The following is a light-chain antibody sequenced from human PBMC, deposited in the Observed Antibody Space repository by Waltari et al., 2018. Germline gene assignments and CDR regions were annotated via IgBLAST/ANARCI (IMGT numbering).Light chain of an antibody. CDR3: QSYNGSNAV. J-gene: IGLJ7*01. V-gene: IGLV6-57*03. CDR1: SGSIASTN. Sequence: NFMLTQPHSVSESPGKTVTIYCTRSSGSIASTNVHWYQQRPGSDPTTVMYEDSRRPSGVPDRFSGSIDSASNSASRTISGLKTEDEADYYCQSYNGSNAVFGGGTQLTVL. CDR2: EDS.